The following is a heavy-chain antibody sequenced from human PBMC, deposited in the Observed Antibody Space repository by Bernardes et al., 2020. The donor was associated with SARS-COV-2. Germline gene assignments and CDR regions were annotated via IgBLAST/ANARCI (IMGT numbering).Heavy chain of an antibody. D-gene: IGHD3-9*01. V-gene: IGHV3-23*01. CDR2: LDAFGGTT. J-gene: IGHJ4*02. CDR1: GFILINYA. CDR3: VRGRKDLTY. Sequence: GGSLRLSCAASGFILINYAMTWVRQAPGKGLEWVASLDAFGGTTYYAHSVEGRFITSRDYSKNTMYLQVNSLRVEDTALYFCVRGRKDLTYWGQGTLLTVSS.